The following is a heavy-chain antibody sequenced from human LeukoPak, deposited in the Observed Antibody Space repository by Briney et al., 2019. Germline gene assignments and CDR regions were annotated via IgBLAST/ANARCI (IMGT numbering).Heavy chain of an antibody. CDR3: ARGQIAVARITKAGAFDI. J-gene: IGHJ3*02. Sequence: ASVKVSCMASGGTFSIYAISWVRQAPGQGLEWMGGIIPIFGTANYAQKFQGRVTITADESTSTAYMELSSLRSEDTAVYYCARGQIAVARITKAGAFDIWGQGTMVTVSS. CDR1: GGTFSIYA. CDR2: IIPIFGTA. V-gene: IGHV1-69*13. D-gene: IGHD6-19*01.